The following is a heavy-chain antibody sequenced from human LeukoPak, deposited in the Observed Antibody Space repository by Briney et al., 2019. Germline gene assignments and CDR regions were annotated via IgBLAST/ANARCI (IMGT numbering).Heavy chain of an antibody. CDR1: GFTFTNYA. CDR2: ISHDGNNE. Sequence: GGSLRLSCSASGFTFTNYAVHWVRQAPGKGLEGVAVISHDGNNEYYADSVKGRFTISRDNSKNTLYLQMNSLRPEDTAVYYCARDGIRGNTWYFYYYGMDVWGQGTTVTVSS. J-gene: IGHJ6*02. D-gene: IGHD3-10*01. CDR3: ARDGIRGNTWYFYYYGMDV. V-gene: IGHV3-30-3*01.